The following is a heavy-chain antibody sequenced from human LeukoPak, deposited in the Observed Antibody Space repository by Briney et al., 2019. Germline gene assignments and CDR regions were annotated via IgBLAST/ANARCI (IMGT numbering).Heavy chain of an antibody. V-gene: IGHV3-23*01. J-gene: IGHJ4*02. D-gene: IGHD3-22*01. CDR2: ISGSGGST. CDR1: GFTFSSYG. Sequence: PGGSLRLSCAASGFTFSSYGMSWVRQAPGKGLEWVSAISGSGGSTYYADSVKGRFTISRDNAKNSLYLQMNSLRAEDTALYYCARVYYDSTYDYWGQGTLVTVSS. CDR3: ARVYYDSTYDY.